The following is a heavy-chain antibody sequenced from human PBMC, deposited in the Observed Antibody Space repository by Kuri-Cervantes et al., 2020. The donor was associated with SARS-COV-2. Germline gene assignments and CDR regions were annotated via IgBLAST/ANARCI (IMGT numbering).Heavy chain of an antibody. CDR1: GFTFSSYA. D-gene: IGHD3-22*01. Sequence: GESLKISCAACGFTFSSYAMSWVRQAPGKGLEWVSANSGSGGSTYYADSVKGRFTISRDNSKNTLYLQMNSLRAEDTAVYYGAKDYYYGSSGYPRVVVDYWGQGTLVTVSS. V-gene: IGHV3-23*01. CDR2: NSGSGGST. J-gene: IGHJ4*02. CDR3: AKDYYYGSSGYPRVVVDY.